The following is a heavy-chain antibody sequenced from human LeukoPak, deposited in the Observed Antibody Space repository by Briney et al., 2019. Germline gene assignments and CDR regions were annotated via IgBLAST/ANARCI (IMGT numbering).Heavy chain of an antibody. Sequence: GESLKISCKGSGYSFTSYWISWVRQMPGKGLEWMGRIDPSDSYTNYSPSSQGHVTISADKSISTAYLQWSSLKASDTAMYYCARHCSGGSCYDYWGQGTLVTVSS. CDR2: IDPSDSYT. D-gene: IGHD2-15*01. J-gene: IGHJ4*02. V-gene: IGHV5-10-1*01. CDR1: GYSFTSYW. CDR3: ARHCSGGSCYDY.